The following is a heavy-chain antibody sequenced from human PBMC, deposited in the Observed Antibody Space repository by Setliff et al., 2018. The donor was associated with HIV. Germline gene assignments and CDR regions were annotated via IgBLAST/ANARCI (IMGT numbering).Heavy chain of an antibody. V-gene: IGHV4-59*01. CDR3: ARVPPFSGSNFSWYFDL. Sequence: PSETLSLTCTVSGGSISAYYWSWIRQPPGKGLEWIGYIYYSGGTTYNPSLKSRVTISVGASKSQFSLNLTSVTVADTALYYCARVPPFSGSNFSWYFDLWGRGTLVTVSS. CDR2: IYYSGGT. CDR1: GGSISAYY. D-gene: IGHD1-26*01. J-gene: IGHJ2*01.